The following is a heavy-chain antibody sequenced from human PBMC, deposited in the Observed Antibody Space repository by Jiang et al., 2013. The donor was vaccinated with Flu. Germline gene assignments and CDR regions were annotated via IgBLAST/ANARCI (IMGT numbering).Heavy chain of an antibody. J-gene: IGHJ6*02. V-gene: IGHV1-18*01. CDR2: ISVYNGNT. Sequence: SGAEVKKPGASVKVSCKASGYTFTSYGVSWVRQAPGQGLEWMGWISVYNGNTNYAQNLQGRVTMTMDTSTSTVYMELSSLTSDDTAVYYCARLSLDYGGSFYYFYGLDVWGQGTTGHRLL. CDR1: GYTFTSYG. CDR3: ARLSLDYGGSFYYFYGLDV. D-gene: IGHD4-23*01.